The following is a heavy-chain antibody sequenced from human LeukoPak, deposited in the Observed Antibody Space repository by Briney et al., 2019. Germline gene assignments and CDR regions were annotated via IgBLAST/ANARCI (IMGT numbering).Heavy chain of an antibody. CDR1: GGSITSYY. J-gene: IGHJ4*02. D-gene: IGHD1-1*01. Sequence: SETLSLTCTAAGGSITSYYRSWIRHPAGKGLEWIGRIFTSGSTAYNPSLKSRHTMSLDTSKNQFFLKQSSVTAADTAAYFCSGGGANDFWGQGTLVTVSS. CDR3: SGGGANDF. CDR2: IFTSGST. V-gene: IGHV4-4*07.